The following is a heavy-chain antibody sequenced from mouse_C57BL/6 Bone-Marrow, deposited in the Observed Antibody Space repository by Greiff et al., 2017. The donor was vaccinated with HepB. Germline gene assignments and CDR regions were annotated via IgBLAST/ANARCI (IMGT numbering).Heavy chain of an antibody. CDR1: GYTFTDYN. D-gene: IGHD1-1*01. CDR2: INPNNGGT. CDR3: AEPFYYYGSSYDGYFDV. Sequence: VQLQQSGPELVKPGASVKMSCKASGYTFTDYNMHWVKQSHGKSLEWIGYINPNNGGTSYNQKFKGKATLTVNNSSSTAYMELRSLTSEDSAVYYCAEPFYYYGSSYDGYFDVWGTGTTVTVSS. V-gene: IGHV1-22*01. J-gene: IGHJ1*03.